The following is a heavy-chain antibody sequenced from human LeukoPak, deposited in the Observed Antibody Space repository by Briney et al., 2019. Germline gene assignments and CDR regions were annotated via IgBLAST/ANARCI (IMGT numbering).Heavy chain of an antibody. CDR2: IYTDGST. J-gene: IGHJ4*02. D-gene: IGHD6-19*01. CDR3: ARRDISSGWSFDY. CDR1: GGSINNYH. Sequence: SETLSLTCTVSGGSINNYHWSWIRQPAGKGLWWMGQIYTDGSTNYNPPLKSRVTMSIDTTEDRVSLTIRSVTAADTAFYYCARRDISSGWSFDYWGQGTLVTVSS. V-gene: IGHV4-4*07.